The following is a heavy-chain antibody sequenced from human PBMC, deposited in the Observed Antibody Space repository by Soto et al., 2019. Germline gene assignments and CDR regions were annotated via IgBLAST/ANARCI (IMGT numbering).Heavy chain of an antibody. Sequence: SETLSLTCTVSGASIISSEYWGWIRQPPGKGLEWIGSVYYSGNTYYNPSLTSRVTIFLDTSKNHFSLKLNSVTAADTAVYYCARSQGYYDILTNFYLSWFDSWGQGTLVTVSS. CDR2: VYYSGNT. V-gene: IGHV4-39*02. D-gene: IGHD3-9*01. CDR1: GASIISSEY. CDR3: ARSQGYYDILTNFYLSWFDS. J-gene: IGHJ5*01.